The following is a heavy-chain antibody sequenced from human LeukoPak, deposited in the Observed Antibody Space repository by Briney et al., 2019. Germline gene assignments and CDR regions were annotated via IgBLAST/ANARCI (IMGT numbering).Heavy chain of an antibody. Sequence: GGSLRLSCAASGCTFSSYAMSWVRQAPGKGLEWVSAISGSGGSTYYADSVKGRFTISRDNSKNTLYLQMDSLRAEDTAVYYCARDRAWNYFDYWGQGTLVTVSS. CDR3: ARDRAWNYFDY. V-gene: IGHV3-23*01. D-gene: IGHD3-3*01. CDR2: ISGSGGST. CDR1: GCTFSSYA. J-gene: IGHJ4*02.